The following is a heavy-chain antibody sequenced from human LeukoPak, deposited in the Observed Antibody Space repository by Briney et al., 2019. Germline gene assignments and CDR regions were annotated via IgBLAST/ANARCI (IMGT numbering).Heavy chain of an antibody. V-gene: IGHV1-18*04. D-gene: IGHD3-22*01. CDR1: GYTFTGYY. CDR2: ISAYNGNT. CDR3: ARDRESYYDSSGYGY. J-gene: IGHJ4*02. Sequence: ASVKVSCRASGYTFTGYYMHWVRQAPGQGLEWMGWISAYNGNTNYAQKLQGRVTMTTDTSTSTAYMELRSLRSDDTAVYYCARDRESYYDSSGYGYWGQGTLVTVSS.